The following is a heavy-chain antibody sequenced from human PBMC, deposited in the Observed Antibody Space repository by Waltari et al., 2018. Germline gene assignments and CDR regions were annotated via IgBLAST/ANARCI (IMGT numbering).Heavy chain of an antibody. CDR3: ATDFCPRPGQLGLCGMDV. V-gene: IGHV1-24*01. CDR1: GYTLTELS. J-gene: IGHJ6*02. D-gene: IGHD1-1*01. Sequence: QVQLVQSGAEVKKPGASVKVSCKVSGYTLTELSMHWVRQAPGKGLEWMGGLDPEEGETIYAQKCQGRVTMTEDTSTDTAYMELSSLRSEDTAVYYCATDFCPRPGQLGLCGMDVWGQGTTVTVSS. CDR2: LDPEEGET.